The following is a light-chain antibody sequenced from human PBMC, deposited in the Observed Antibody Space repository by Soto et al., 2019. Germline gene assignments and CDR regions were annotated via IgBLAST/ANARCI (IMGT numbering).Light chain of an antibody. CDR3: QPYHGSSYT. CDR1: QSISSSY. Sequence: EIVLTQSPGTLSLSPGERATLSCRASQSISSSYLAWYQQKPGQAPRLLIYATSSRATGVPDRFSGSGSGTDFTLTISRLEPEDFAVFYCQPYHGSSYTFGQGTKVDIK. J-gene: IGKJ2*01. CDR2: ATS. V-gene: IGKV3-20*01.